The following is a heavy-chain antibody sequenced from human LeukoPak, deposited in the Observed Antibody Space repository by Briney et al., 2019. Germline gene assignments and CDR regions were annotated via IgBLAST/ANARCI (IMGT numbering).Heavy chain of an antibody. CDR3: ASLWFGELAFDY. V-gene: IGHV3-53*01. D-gene: IGHD3-10*01. CDR2: IYSGGST. Sequence: GGSLRLPCAASGFTVSSNYMSRVRQAPGKGLEWVSVIYSGGSTYYADSVKGRFTISRDNSKNTLYLQMNSLRAEDTAVYYCASLWFGELAFDYWGQGTLVTVSS. J-gene: IGHJ4*02. CDR1: GFTVSSNY.